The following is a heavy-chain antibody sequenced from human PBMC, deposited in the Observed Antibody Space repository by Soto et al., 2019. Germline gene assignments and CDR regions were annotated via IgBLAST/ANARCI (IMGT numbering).Heavy chain of an antibody. J-gene: IGHJ6*01. D-gene: IGHD2-2*01. CDR3: ARAVVVPYAHEYYGMDV. Sequence: QVQLVQSGAEVKKPGASVKVSCKVSGYTLTELSMHWVRQAPGKGLEWMGGFDPEDGETIYAQKFKGRFSMTEDTSTDAAYTELIRVRTEDTAVEYCARAVVVPYAHEYYGMDVWGQGTTVTVSS. CDR1: GYTLTELS. V-gene: IGHV1-24*01. CDR2: FDPEDGET.